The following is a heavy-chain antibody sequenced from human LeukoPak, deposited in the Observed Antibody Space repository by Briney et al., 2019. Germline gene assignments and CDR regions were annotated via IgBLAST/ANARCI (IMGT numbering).Heavy chain of an antibody. D-gene: IGHD6-13*01. CDR3: ASGDLIGSSSR. V-gene: IGHV3-74*01. CDR1: GFTFSSYW. J-gene: IGHJ4*02. CDR2: INGDGRNI. Sequence: GGSLSLSCVASGFTFSSYWMHWVRQDPRKGLVWVSRINGDGRNINYADSVRGRFTISRDNAKNTLYLQMNTLRVEDTAVYYCASGDLIGSSSRWGQGTLVTVSS.